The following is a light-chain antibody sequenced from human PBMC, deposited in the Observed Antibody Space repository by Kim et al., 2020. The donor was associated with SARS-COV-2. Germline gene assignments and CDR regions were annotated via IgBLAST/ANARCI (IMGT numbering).Light chain of an antibody. CDR2: GDD. CDR3: NSRHISGNHWV. Sequence: ALGQTVSITCQGDSLRNYHASWLQQKPGQAPVVVIYGDDHRPSGIPDRFSGSSSGNTASLTITGAQAEDEADYHCNSRHISGNHWVFGGGTKLTVL. V-gene: IGLV3-19*01. J-gene: IGLJ3*02. CDR1: SLRNYH.